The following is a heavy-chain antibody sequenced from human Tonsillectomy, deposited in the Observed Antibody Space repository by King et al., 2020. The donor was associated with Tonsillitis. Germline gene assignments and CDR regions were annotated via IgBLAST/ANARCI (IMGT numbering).Heavy chain of an antibody. Sequence: VQLVQSGAEVKKPGASVKVSCKASGYTFTSYGISWVRQAPGQGLEWMGWISAYNGNTNYAQKLQGRVTMTTDTSTSTAYMELRSLRSDDTAVYYCARDKHTYYYVSSGYSYDAFDIWGQGTMVTVSS. J-gene: IGHJ3*02. CDR2: ISAYNGNT. CDR3: ARDKHTYYYVSSGYSYDAFDI. V-gene: IGHV1-18*01. D-gene: IGHD3-22*01. CDR1: GYTFTSYG.